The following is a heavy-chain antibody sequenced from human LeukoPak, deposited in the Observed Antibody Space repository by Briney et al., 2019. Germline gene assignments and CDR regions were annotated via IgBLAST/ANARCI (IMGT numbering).Heavy chain of an antibody. Sequence: GGSLRLSCVASGVAVSIKYKSWVRQAPGKGLEWVSLIYSGGAIRYADSVKGRFTISRDSSKNTLFLQMNDLTVEDTARYYCARRPGNWGQGILVTVSS. CDR1: GVAVSIKY. V-gene: IGHV3-53*01. J-gene: IGHJ4*02. CDR3: ARRPGN. D-gene: IGHD1-14*01. CDR2: IYSGGAI.